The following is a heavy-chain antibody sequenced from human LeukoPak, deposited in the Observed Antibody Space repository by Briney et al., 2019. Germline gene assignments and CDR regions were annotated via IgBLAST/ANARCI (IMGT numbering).Heavy chain of an antibody. CDR2: INSDGSST. CDR1: GFTFSTYS. J-gene: IGHJ4*02. V-gene: IGHV3-74*01. D-gene: IGHD6-13*01. Sequence: PGGSLRLSCAASGFTFSTYSKNWVRQAPGKGLVWVSRINSDGSSTSYADSVKGRFTISRDNAKNTLYLQMNSLRAEDTAVYYCARDRSSWYAFDYWGQGTLVTVSS. CDR3: ARDRSSWYAFDY.